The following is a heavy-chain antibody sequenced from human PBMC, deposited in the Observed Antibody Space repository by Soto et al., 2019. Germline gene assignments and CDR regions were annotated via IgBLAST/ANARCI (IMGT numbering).Heavy chain of an antibody. CDR3: ARVLSWASYYDFWSGYYNYYYYGMDV. D-gene: IGHD3-3*01. Sequence: VASVKVSCKVSGYTLTELSMHWVRQAPGQGLEWMGIINPSGGSTSYAQEFQGRVTMTRDTSTSTVYMELSSLRSEDTAVYYCARVLSWASYYDFWSGYYNYYYYGMDVWGQGTTVTVSS. J-gene: IGHJ6*02. CDR2: INPSGGST. CDR1: GYTLTELS. V-gene: IGHV1-46*01.